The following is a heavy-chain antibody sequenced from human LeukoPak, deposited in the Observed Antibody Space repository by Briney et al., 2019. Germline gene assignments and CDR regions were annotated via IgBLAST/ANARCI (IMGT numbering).Heavy chain of an antibody. J-gene: IGHJ4*02. V-gene: IGHV3-49*03. CDR3: TRDPIVGATIFDY. D-gene: IGHD1-26*01. CDR2: IRSKAYGGTT. CDR1: GFTFGDYA. Sequence: GGSLRLSCTASGFTFGDYAMSWFRQAPGKGLEWVGFIRSKAYGGTTEYAASVKGRFTISRDDSKSIAYLQMNSLKTEDTAVYYCTRDPIVGATIFDYWGQGTLVTVSS.